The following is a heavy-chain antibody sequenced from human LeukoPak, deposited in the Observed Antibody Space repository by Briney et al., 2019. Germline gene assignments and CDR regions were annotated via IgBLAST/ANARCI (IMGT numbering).Heavy chain of an antibody. Sequence: ASVKVSCKASGYTFTSYDINWVRQATGQGLEWMGWMNPNSGNTGYAQKFQGRVTMTRNTSISTAYMELSSLRSEDTAVYYCARGCSSTSCFPFNWFDPWGQGTLVTVSS. J-gene: IGHJ5*02. CDR1: GYTFTSYD. CDR3: ARGCSSTSCFPFNWFDP. CDR2: MNPNSGNT. V-gene: IGHV1-8*01. D-gene: IGHD2-2*01.